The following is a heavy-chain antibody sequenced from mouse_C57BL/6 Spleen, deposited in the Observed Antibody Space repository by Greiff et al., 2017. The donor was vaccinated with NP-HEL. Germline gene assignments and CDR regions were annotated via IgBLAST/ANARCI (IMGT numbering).Heavy chain of an antibody. V-gene: IGHV14-3*01. CDR1: GFNITNTY. CDR2: IDPANGNT. CDR3: AGYYGSDWYFDV. J-gene: IGHJ1*03. D-gene: IGHD1-1*01. Sequence: EVQLQQSVAELVRPGASAKLSCTASGFNITNTYMHWVKQRPEQGLEWIGRIDPANGNTKYAPKFQGKATITADTSSNTAYLQLSSLTSEDTAIYYCAGYYGSDWYFDVWGTGTTVTVSS.